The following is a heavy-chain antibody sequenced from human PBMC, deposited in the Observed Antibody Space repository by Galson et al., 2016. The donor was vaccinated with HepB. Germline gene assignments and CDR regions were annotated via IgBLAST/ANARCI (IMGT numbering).Heavy chain of an antibody. D-gene: IGHD4-11*01. CDR3: ARGPYRRRSFYYVMDV. J-gene: IGHJ6*02. CDR1: GFTFRTYD. V-gene: IGHV3-13*01. CDR2: IGTAGDT. Sequence: SLRLSCPASGFTFRTYDMHWVRPTKTKGLEWLPAIGTAGDTYYPDSVQGRFTISRENAKNSLYLQMNSLRARDTAVYYCARGPYRRRSFYYVMDVGGQGTTVTFS.